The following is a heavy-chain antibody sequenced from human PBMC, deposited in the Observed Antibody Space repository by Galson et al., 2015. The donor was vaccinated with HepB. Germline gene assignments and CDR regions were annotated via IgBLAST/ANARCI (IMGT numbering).Heavy chain of an antibody. CDR3: AREPTTVTTSNYYYYYGMDV. D-gene: IGHD4-17*01. CDR1: GYTFTSYA. Sequence: SVKVSCKASGYTFTSYAMHWVRQAPGQRLEWMGWINAGNDNTKYSQKFQGRVTITRDTSASTAYMELSSLRSEDTAVYYCAREPTTVTTSNYYYYYGMDVWGQGTTVTVSS. CDR2: INAGNDNT. V-gene: IGHV1-3*01. J-gene: IGHJ6*02.